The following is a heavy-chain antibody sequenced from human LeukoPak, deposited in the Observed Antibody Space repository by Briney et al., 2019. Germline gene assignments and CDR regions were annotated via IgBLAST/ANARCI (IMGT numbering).Heavy chain of an antibody. Sequence: SETLSLTCAVYGGSFSGYYWSWIRQPPGKGLEWIGYIYYSGSTNYNPSLKSRVTISVDTSKNQFSLKLSSVTAADTAVYYCASYSTGMTEHFQHWGQGTLVTVSS. CDR1: GGSFSGYY. CDR3: ASYSTGMTEHFQH. J-gene: IGHJ1*01. D-gene: IGHD6-25*01. V-gene: IGHV4-59*01. CDR2: IYYSGST.